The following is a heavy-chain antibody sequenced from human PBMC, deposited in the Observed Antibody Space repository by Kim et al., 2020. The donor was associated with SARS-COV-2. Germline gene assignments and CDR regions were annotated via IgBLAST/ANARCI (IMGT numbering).Heavy chain of an antibody. CDR1: GGSISSSSYY. CDR2: IYSGST. J-gene: IGHJ4*02. V-gene: IGHV4-39*01. CDR3: ARLGEGIAVAGTVDY. Sequence: SETLSLTCTVSGGSISSSSYYWGWIRQPPGKGLEWIGSIYSGSTYYNPSLKSRVTISVDTSKNQFSLKLSSVTAADTAVYYCARLGEGIAVAGTVDYWGQGTLVTVSS. D-gene: IGHD6-19*01.